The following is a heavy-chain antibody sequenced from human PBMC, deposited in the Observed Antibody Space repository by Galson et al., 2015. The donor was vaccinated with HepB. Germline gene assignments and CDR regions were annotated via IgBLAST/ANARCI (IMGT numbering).Heavy chain of an antibody. Sequence: SVKVSCKASGGTFSNYAISWVRQAPGQGLEWMGGVIPIFGRANYAQKFQGRVTITADELTSTAYMELSSLRSEDTAVYYCANIAVAGLNHHWYFDLWGRGTLVTVSS. CDR2: VIPIFGRA. J-gene: IGHJ2*01. V-gene: IGHV1-69*13. D-gene: IGHD6-19*01. CDR1: GGTFSNYA. CDR3: ANIAVAGLNHHWYFDL.